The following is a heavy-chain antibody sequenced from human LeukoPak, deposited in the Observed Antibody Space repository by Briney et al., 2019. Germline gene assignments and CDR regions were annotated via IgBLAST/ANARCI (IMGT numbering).Heavy chain of an antibody. CDR2: IYTSGST. CDR1: GGSISSGSYY. CDR3: ARGRWSYFNY. J-gene: IGHJ4*02. D-gene: IGHD2-15*01. Sequence: PSETLSLTCTVSGGSISSGSYYWSWLRQPAGKGLEWIGRIYTSGSTNYNPSLKSRVTISVDASKNQFSLNLSSVTAADTAVYYCARGRWSYFNYWGQGTLVTVSS. V-gene: IGHV4-61*02.